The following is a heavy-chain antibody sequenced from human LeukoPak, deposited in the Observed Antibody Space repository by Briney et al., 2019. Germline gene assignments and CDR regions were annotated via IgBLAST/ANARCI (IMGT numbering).Heavy chain of an antibody. V-gene: IGHV1-69*05. CDR2: IIPIFGTA. CDR3: ARYHYYGSGEEDY. D-gene: IGHD3-10*01. J-gene: IGHJ4*02. CDR1: GGTFSSYA. Sequence: SVKVSCKASGGTFSSYAISWVRQAPGQGLEWMGGIIPIFGTANYAQKFQGRVTITTDESTSTAYMELSSLRSEDTAVYYCARYHYYGSGEEDYWGQGTLVTVSS.